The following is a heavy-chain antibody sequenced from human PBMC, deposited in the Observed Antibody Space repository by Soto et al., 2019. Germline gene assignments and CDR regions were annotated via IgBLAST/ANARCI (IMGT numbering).Heavy chain of an antibody. J-gene: IGHJ6*03. CDR3: ARGPETYYMDV. CDR2: IFNSGST. CDR1: GGSISNYY. V-gene: IGHV4-59*01. Sequence: QVQLQESGPGLVKSSETLSLTCRVSGGSISNYYWSWIRQPPGKGLEWIGYIFNSGSTIYSTSLKSRVTLTLDTSKNQFALRLGSVTVADTAIYYCARGPETYYMDVWGKGTTVTVSS.